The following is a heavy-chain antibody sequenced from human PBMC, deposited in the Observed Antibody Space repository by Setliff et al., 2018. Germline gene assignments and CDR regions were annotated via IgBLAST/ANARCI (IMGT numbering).Heavy chain of an antibody. Sequence: PSETLSLTCSVTGGSMTDFFWNWIRQPPGKGLEWIGYIYTKGSTNYSPSLRSRVTMSLDRSRNQFSLKLSSVTAADTAVYYCARDPASPAAAGGWFDPWGQGTLVTVSS. CDR1: GGSMTDFF. CDR3: ARDPASPAAAGGWFDP. CDR2: IYTKGST. V-gene: IGHV4-4*08. D-gene: IGHD6-13*01. J-gene: IGHJ5*02.